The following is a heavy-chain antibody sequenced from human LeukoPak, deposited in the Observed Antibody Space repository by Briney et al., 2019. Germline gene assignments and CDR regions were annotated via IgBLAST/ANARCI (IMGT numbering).Heavy chain of an antibody. Sequence: GESLKISCKGSGYNFTNYWVGWVRQMPGKGLEWMGIIDPGDSDTRYSPSFVSQITISADKSISTAYLQWNSLEASDSAMYYCARLRYCSGGNCYPDYWGQGTLVTVSS. CDR2: IDPGDSDT. CDR3: ARLRYCSGGNCYPDY. V-gene: IGHV5-51*01. D-gene: IGHD2-15*01. CDR1: GYNFTNYW. J-gene: IGHJ4*02.